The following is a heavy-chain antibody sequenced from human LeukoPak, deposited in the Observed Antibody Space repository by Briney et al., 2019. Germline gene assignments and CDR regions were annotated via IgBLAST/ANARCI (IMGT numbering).Heavy chain of an antibody. V-gene: IGHV3-23*01. CDR1: GFTFSSYA. CDR3: AKARLLGRYYMDV. J-gene: IGHJ6*03. Sequence: GGSLRLSCAASGFTFSSYAMSWVRQAPGKGLEWVSAISGSGGSTYYADSVNGRFTISRDNSKNTLYLQMNSLRAEDTAVYYCAKARLLGRYYMDVWGKGTTVTVSS. CDR2: ISGSGGST.